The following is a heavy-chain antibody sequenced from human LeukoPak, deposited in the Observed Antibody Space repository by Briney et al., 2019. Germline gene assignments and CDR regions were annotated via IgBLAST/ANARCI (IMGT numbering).Heavy chain of an antibody. D-gene: IGHD3-22*01. CDR2: IIPIFGTA. V-gene: IGHV1-69*05. CDR3: ATPYYYDSSGYGY. J-gene: IGHJ4*02. Sequence: GRIIPIFGTANYAQKFQGRVTITTDESTSTAYMELSSLRSEDTVVYYCATPYYYDSSGYGYWGQGTLVTVSS.